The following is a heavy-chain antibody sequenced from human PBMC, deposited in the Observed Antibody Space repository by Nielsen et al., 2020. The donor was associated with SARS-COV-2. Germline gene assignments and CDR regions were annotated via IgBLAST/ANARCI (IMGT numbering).Heavy chain of an antibody. CDR3: ARDAAYSRFDY. Sequence: GGSLRLSCAASGLTFSSSWMVWVRQVPGKGLEWVATINEDGSVVNYVDSVKGRFTISRDNAGKSLYLQMNSLRAEDTAVYYCARDAAYSRFDYWGQGTLVTVSS. J-gene: IGHJ4*02. V-gene: IGHV3-7*05. CDR1: GLTFSSSW. D-gene: IGHD4-11*01. CDR2: INEDGSVV.